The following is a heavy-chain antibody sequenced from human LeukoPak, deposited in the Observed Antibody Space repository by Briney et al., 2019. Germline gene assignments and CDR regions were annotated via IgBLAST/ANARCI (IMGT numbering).Heavy chain of an antibody. Sequence: ASVKVSCKASGGTFSSYAISWVRQAPGQGLEWMGGIIPIFGTANYAQKFQGRVTITTDESTSTAYMELSSLRSEDTAVYYCARDLLPYYYDSSGYSVADWFDPWGQGTLVTVSS. CDR3: ARDLLPYYYDSSGYSVADWFDP. CDR2: IIPIFGTA. CDR1: GGTFSSYA. D-gene: IGHD3-22*01. V-gene: IGHV1-69*05. J-gene: IGHJ5*02.